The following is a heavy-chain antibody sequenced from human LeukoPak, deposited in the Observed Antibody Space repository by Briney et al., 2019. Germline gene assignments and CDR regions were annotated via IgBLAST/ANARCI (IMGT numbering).Heavy chain of an antibody. D-gene: IGHD3-22*01. Sequence: GGSLRLSCAASGFTFGSYWMSWVRQAPGKGLEWVANIKQDGSEKYNVDSVKGRFTISRDNAKNSVYLQMNSLTTEDTAVYYCARGSRPNYFDTMNIWGQGTMVTVSS. CDR2: IKQDGSEK. J-gene: IGHJ3*02. CDR1: GFTFGSYW. V-gene: IGHV3-7*01. CDR3: ARGSRPNYFDTMNI.